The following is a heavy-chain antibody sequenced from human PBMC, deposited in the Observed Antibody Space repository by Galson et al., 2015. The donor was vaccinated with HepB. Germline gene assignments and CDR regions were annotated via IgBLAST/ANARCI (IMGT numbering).Heavy chain of an antibody. Sequence: SLRLSCAASGFTFSRYAMSWVRQAPGKGLEWVSAISGSGGSTYYADSVKGRFTISRDNSKNTLYLQMNSLRAEDTAVYYCAKGGTGAYDFWSGPDYLGQGTLVTVSS. J-gene: IGHJ4*02. CDR3: AKGGTGAYDFWSGPDY. CDR2: ISGSGGST. D-gene: IGHD3-3*01. CDR1: GFTFSRYA. V-gene: IGHV3-23*01.